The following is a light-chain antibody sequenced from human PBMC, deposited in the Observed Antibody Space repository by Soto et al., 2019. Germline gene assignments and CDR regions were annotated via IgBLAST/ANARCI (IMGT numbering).Light chain of an antibody. CDR2: KAS. CDR1: QSIDSW. CDR3: QQYSTYWT. Sequence: DIQMTQSPSTLSASVGDRVTISCRASQSIDSWLAWYQQKPGTPPNLLIYKASNLQSGVPSRFSGIGSGTDFTLTISSLQPDDFATYFCQQYSTYWTFGQGTKVDIK. J-gene: IGKJ1*01. V-gene: IGKV1-5*03.